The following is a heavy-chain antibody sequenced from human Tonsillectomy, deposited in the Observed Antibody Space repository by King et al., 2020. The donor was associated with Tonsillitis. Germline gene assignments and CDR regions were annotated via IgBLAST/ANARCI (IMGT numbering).Heavy chain of an antibody. CDR1: GFKFSTYG. J-gene: IGHJ5*02. Sequence: VQLVESGGGVVQPGGSLRLSCVASGFKFSTYGMHWVRQAPGKGLEWVAFIRYDGSNGYYTDSVKGRFTISRDNSKNTLYLQMNNLRAEDTAVYYCGGSYGSGSYNWFDPWGQGTLVTVSS. CDR2: IRYDGSNG. D-gene: IGHD3-10*01. CDR3: GGSYGSGSYNWFDP. V-gene: IGHV3-30*02.